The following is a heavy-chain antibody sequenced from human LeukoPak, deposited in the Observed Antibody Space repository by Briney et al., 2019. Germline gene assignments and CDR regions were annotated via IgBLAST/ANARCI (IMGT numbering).Heavy chain of an antibody. CDR2: IIPIFGTA. V-gene: IGHV1-69*01. CDR3: ARGVYCGGDCPYGMDV. D-gene: IGHD2-21*02. J-gene: IGHJ6*02. CDR1: GGTFSSYA. Sequence: SVKVSCKASGGTFSSYAISWVRQAPGQGLEWMGGIIPIFGTANYAQKFQGRVTVTADESTSTAYMELSSLRSEDTAVYYCARGVYCGGDCPYGMDVWGQGTTVTVSS.